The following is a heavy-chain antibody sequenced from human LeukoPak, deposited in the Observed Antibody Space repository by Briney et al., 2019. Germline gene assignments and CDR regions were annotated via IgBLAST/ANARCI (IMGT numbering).Heavy chain of an antibody. V-gene: IGHV3-23*01. D-gene: IGHD4-17*01. Sequence: PGGSLRLSCAASGFTFSSYAMSWVRQAPGKGLEWVSDINGSGGSTYYADSAKGRFTISRDNSKNTLYLQMNSLRAEDTAVYYCAKDGSTVTTFYYYYYMDVWGKGTTVTISS. CDR1: GFTFSSYA. J-gene: IGHJ6*03. CDR2: INGSGGST. CDR3: AKDGSTVTTFYYYYYMDV.